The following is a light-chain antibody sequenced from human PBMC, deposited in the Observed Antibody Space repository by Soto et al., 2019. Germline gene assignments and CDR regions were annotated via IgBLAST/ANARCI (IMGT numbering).Light chain of an antibody. CDR2: DAS. V-gene: IGKV1-33*01. CDR1: QDISNY. Sequence: DIQMTQSPSSLSASVGDRVTITYQASQDISNYLNWYQQKPGKAPKLLIYDASNLETGVPSRFSGSGSGTDFTFTISSLQPEDIATYYCQQYDNLPITFGQGTRLE. CDR3: QQYDNLPIT. J-gene: IGKJ5*01.